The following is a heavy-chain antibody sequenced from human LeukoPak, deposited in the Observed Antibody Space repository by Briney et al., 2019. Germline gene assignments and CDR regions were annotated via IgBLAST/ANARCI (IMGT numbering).Heavy chain of an antibody. J-gene: IGHJ4*02. Sequence: ASVKVSCKASGYTFTSYGISWVRQAPGQGLEWMGWISAYNGNTNYAQKLQGRVTMTTDTSTSTAYMELRSLRSDDTAVYYCARDYDFWSGYGTFDYWGQGTLVTVSS. CDR2: ISAYNGNT. CDR1: GYTFTSYG. V-gene: IGHV1-18*01. D-gene: IGHD3-3*01. CDR3: ARDYDFWSGYGTFDY.